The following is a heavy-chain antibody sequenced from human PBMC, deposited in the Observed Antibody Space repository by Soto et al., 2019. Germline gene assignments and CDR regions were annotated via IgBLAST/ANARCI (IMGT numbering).Heavy chain of an antibody. CDR2: IDATGIT. J-gene: IGHJ3*02. D-gene: IGHD1-26*01. CDR3: ARPNSASYRWAFDI. Sequence: EVHLVETGGGLIQPGGSLRLSCAVSAFSVSTNFVSWVRQAPGKGLEWISLIDATGITYYADSVRGRFTVSRVNSKNTLHLQMNSLRGEDTAVYYCARPNSASYRWAFDIWGQGTVVTVSS. V-gene: IGHV3-53*02. CDR1: AFSVSTNF.